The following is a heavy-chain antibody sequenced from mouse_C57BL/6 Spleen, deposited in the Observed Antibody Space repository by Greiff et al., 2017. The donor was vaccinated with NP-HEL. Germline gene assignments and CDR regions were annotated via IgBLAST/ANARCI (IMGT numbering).Heavy chain of an antibody. Sequence: LQESGAELVRPGASVTLSCKASGYTFTDYEMHWVKQTPVHGLEWIGAIDPETGGTAYNQKFKGKAILTADKSSSTAYMELRSLTSEDSAVYYCTRSGRGDYFDYWGQGTTLTVSS. CDR1: GYTFTDYE. CDR3: TRSGRGDYFDY. V-gene: IGHV1-15*01. CDR2: IDPETGGT. J-gene: IGHJ2*01. D-gene: IGHD3-1*01.